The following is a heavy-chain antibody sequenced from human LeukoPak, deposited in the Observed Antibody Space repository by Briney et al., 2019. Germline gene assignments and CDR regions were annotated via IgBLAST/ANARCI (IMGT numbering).Heavy chain of an antibody. CDR2: IHTSGNT. CDR3: AMEVAEWFDP. CDR1: SDSINRYY. D-gene: IGHD1-1*01. V-gene: IGHV4-4*07. J-gene: IGHJ5*02. Sequence: PSETLSLTCTVSSDSINRYYWSWIRQPAGKGLEWIGRIHTSGNTNYNPSLKSRVTMSVDKSRTQFSLELTSVTAAGTAVYYCAMEVAEWFDPWGQGTLVTVSS.